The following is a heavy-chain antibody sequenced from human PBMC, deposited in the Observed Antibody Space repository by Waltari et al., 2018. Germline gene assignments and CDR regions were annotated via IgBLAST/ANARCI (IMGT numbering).Heavy chain of an antibody. V-gene: IGHV4-34*01. D-gene: IGHD2-2*01. CDR1: GGSFSGYY. CDR2: INHSGST. CDR3: ARGPRQTYCSSTSCYARRLVGYMDV. J-gene: IGHJ6*03. Sequence: QVQLQQWGAGLLKPSETLSLTCAVYGGSFSGYYWSWIRQPPGKGLEWIGEINHSGSTNYNPSLKSRVTISVDTSKNQFSLKLSSVTAADTAVYYCARGPRQTYCSSTSCYARRLVGYMDVWGKGTTVTISS.